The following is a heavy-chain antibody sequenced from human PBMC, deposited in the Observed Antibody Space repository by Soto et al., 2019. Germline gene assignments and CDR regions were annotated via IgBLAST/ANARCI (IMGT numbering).Heavy chain of an antibody. D-gene: IGHD3-16*01. J-gene: IGHJ4*02. Sequence: SETLSLTCTVSGGSISSGGYYWSWIRQHPGKGLEWIGYIYYSGSTYYNPSLKSRVTISVDTSKNQFSLKLSSVTAADTAVYYCARNAGGNSALYFDYWGQGTLVTVSS. CDR2: IYYSGST. V-gene: IGHV4-31*03. CDR3: ARNAGGNSALYFDY. CDR1: GGSISSGGYY.